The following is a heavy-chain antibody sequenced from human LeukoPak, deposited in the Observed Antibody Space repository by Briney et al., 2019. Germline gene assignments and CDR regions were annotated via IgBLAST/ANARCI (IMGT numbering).Heavy chain of an antibody. CDR2: INHSGST. Sequence: SETLSLTCVVYGGSFSGYYWSWIRQPPGKGLEWIGEINHSGSTNYNPSLKSRVTISVDTSKNQFSLKLSSVTAADTAVYYCARSLDTAMVTMEYYFDYWGQGTLVTVSS. D-gene: IGHD5-18*01. CDR1: GGSFSGYY. J-gene: IGHJ4*02. CDR3: ARSLDTAMVTMEYYFDY. V-gene: IGHV4-34*01.